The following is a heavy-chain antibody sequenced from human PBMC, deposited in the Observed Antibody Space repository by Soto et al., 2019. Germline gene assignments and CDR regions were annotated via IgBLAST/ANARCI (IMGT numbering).Heavy chain of an antibody. D-gene: IGHD2-21*01. CDR1: GYTFTSYG. Sequence: GASVKVSCKASGYTFTSYGISWVRQAPGQGLEWMGWISAYNGNTNYAQKLQGRVTMTTDTSTSTAYMELRSLRSDDTAVYYCARDTLHCGGDCQRDNWFDPWGQGTLVTVSS. V-gene: IGHV1-18*01. J-gene: IGHJ5*02. CDR2: ISAYNGNT. CDR3: ARDTLHCGGDCQRDNWFDP.